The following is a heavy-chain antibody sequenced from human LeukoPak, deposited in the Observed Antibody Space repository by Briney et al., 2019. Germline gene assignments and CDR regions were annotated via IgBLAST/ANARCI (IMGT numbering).Heavy chain of an antibody. D-gene: IGHD2-15*01. Sequence: SETLSLTCTVSGGSISSSSYYWGWIRQPLRKGLEWIGSIYYSGSTYYNPSLKSRVTISVDTSKNQFSLKLSSVTAADTAVYYCARHGRNNDYWGQGTLVTVSS. J-gene: IGHJ4*02. CDR3: ARHGRNNDY. CDR1: GGSISSSSYY. CDR2: IYYSGST. V-gene: IGHV4-39*01.